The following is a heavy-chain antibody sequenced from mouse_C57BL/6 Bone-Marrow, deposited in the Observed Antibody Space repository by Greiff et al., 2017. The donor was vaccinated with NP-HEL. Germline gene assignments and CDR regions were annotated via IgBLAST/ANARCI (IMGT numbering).Heavy chain of an antibody. V-gene: IGHV1-69*01. Sequence: VQLQQPGAELVMPGASVKLSCKASGYTFTSYWMHWVKQRPGQGLEWIGEIDPSDSYTNYNQKFKGKSTLTVDKSSSTAYMQLSSLTSEDSAVYYCARPYYYGSSHRYFDVWGTGSTVTVSS. J-gene: IGHJ1*03. CDR1: GYTFTSYW. D-gene: IGHD1-1*01. CDR3: ARPYYYGSSHRYFDV. CDR2: IDPSDSYT.